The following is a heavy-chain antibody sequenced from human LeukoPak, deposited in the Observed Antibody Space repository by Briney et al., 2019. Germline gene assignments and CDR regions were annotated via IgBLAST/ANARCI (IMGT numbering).Heavy chain of an antibody. CDR1: GFTFSSYA. J-gene: IGHJ4*02. V-gene: IGHV3-23*01. CDR3: AKDDRDGYNWSAFDY. CDR2: ISGSGGST. D-gene: IGHD5-24*01. Sequence: PGGSLRLSCAAFGFTFSSYAMSWVRQAPGKGLEWVSAISGSGGSTYYADSVKGRFTISRDNSKNTLYLQMNSLRAEDTAVYYCAKDDRDGYNWSAFDYWGQGTLVTVSS.